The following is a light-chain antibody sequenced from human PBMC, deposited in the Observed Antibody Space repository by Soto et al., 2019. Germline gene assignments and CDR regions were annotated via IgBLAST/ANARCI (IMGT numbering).Light chain of an antibody. CDR1: ESISTW. CDR2: DAY. V-gene: IGKV1-5*01. Sequence: IQMTQSPSALSASVGDRVTLTCRASESISTWLAWYQQKPGKAPKLLIYDAYNLRSGVPSRFSGSGSGTAFTLTISSLQPDDFETYYCQQYNSYWTFGQGTKVEI. J-gene: IGKJ1*01. CDR3: QQYNSYWT.